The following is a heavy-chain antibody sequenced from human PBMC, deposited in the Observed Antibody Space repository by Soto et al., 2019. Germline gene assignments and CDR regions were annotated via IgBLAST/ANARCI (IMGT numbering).Heavy chain of an antibody. CDR2: INKDGSQK. CDR1: GFTLTNYW. Sequence: PGGSLRLSCAASGFTLTNYWMTWVRQAPGKGLEWMANINKDGSQKNYVDSVKARFTIARDNGQNSLSLQIDSLRVEATDVYYCVRELRLAYWGQGALVTVSS. CDR3: VRELRLAY. V-gene: IGHV3-7*03. D-gene: IGHD6-19*01. J-gene: IGHJ4*02.